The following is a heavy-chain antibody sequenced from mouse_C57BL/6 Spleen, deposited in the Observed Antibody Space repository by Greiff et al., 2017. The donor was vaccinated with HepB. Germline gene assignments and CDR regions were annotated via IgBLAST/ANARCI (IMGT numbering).Heavy chain of an antibody. J-gene: IGHJ3*01. CDR1: GYAFSSYW. V-gene: IGHV1-80*01. CDR3: ARSESYYWFAY. D-gene: IGHD1-1*01. Sequence: QVQLQQFGAELVKPGASVKISCKASGYAFSSYWMNWVKQRPGKGLEWIGLIYPGDGDTNYNVKFKGKATLTADKSSSTCYMQLSSLTSEDSAVYFCARSESYYWFAYWGQGTLVTVSA. CDR2: IYPGDGDT.